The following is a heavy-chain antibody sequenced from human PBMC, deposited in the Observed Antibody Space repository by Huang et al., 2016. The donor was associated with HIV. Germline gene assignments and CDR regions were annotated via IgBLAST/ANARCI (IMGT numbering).Heavy chain of an antibody. CDR1: GYTFASYG. CDR2: SSADNHKY. J-gene: IGHJ3*02. V-gene: IGHV1-18*01. CDR3: ARDAWYYDNTDNIGNI. D-gene: IGHD3-16*01. Sequence: QAQLLQSGPELKKPGASVKVSCKASGYTFASYGYNWLRQAPGQGLEWMGWSSADNHKYKERQKFQGRVAITTDTSTGTANMELRNLRSDDTAMYYCARDAWYYDNTDNIGNIWGQGTMVTVSS.